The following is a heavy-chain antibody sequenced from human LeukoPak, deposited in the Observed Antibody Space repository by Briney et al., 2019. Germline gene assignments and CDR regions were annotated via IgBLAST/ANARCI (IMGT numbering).Heavy chain of an antibody. CDR2: ISGSGGST. CDR3: ARAVYDFWSGYLLDY. Sequence: GGSLRLSCAASGFTFSSYAMSWVRQAPGKGLEWVSAISGSGGSTYYADSVKGRFTISRDNAENSPYLQMNSLRAEDAAVYYCARAVYDFWSGYLLDYWGQGTLVTVSS. CDR1: GFTFSSYA. J-gene: IGHJ4*02. V-gene: IGHV3-23*01. D-gene: IGHD3-3*01.